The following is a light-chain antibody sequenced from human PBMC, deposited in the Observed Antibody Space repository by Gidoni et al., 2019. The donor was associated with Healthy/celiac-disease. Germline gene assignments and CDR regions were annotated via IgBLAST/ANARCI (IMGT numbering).Light chain of an antibody. CDR3: QQYYNTPFT. CDR2: WAS. J-gene: IGKJ3*01. CDR1: QSVFYSSNNKNY. Sequence: DIVMTQSPDSLAVSLGERVTITCKSSQSVFYSSNNKNYLAWYQQKPGQPPKLLISWASTRESGVPDRFSGSGSGTDFALTISSLQAEDVAVYYCQQYYNTPFTFGPGTKVDIK. V-gene: IGKV4-1*01.